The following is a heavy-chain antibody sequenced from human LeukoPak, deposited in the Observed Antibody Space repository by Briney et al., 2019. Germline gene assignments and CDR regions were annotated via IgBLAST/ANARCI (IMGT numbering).Heavy chain of an antibody. CDR1: GDSFRSSSYY. CDR3: ARHSRSAYSGYENAFDI. CDR2: VYYSTNT. Sequence: PSETLSLTCTVSGDSFRSSSYYWDWIRQPPGKGLEWIGNVYYSTNTYYNPSLKSRVTISVDTSKNQFSLKLSSVTAADTAIYYCARHSRSAYSGYENAFDIWGQGTVVTVSS. D-gene: IGHD5-12*01. V-gene: IGHV4-39*01. J-gene: IGHJ3*02.